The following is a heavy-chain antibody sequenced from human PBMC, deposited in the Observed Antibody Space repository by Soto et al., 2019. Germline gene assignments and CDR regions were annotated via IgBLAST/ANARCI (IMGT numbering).Heavy chain of an antibody. CDR3: ARDLRCTSSGMEV. D-gene: IGHD1-26*01. V-gene: IGHV3-53*02. Sequence: EVQLVETGGGLIQPGGSLRLSCAASGFTVSSNYMSWVRQAPGKGLEWVSVIYSGGSTYYADSVKGRFTISRDNSKNRLYLQMNILRAEDTAVYYCARDLRCTSSGMEVWGQGTTVTVSA. CDR2: IYSGGST. CDR1: GFTVSSNY. J-gene: IGHJ6*01.